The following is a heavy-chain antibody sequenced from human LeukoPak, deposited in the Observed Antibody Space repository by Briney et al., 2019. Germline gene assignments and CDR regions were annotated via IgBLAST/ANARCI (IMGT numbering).Heavy chain of an antibody. V-gene: IGHV4-59*01. D-gene: IGHD3-22*01. J-gene: IGHJ3*02. CDR2: IYYSGST. CDR3: ARRRDYYDSRGYYAFDI. CDR1: GGSISSVY. Sequence: SETLSLTCNVSGGSISSVYWTWIRQPPGKGLEWIGNIYYSGSTNYNPSLKSRVTISVDTSKHQFSLKLNSVTAADMAVYYCARRRDYYDSRGYYAFDIWGHGTMVTVS.